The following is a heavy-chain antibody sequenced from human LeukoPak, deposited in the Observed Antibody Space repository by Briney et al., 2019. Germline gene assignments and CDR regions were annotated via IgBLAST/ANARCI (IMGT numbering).Heavy chain of an antibody. CDR3: ARERGGTFDY. CDR2: IYSGGST. Sequence: PGGSLRLSCAASGFTFSSYAMSWVRQAPGKGLEWVSVIYSGGSTYYADSVKGRFTISRDNSKNTLYLQMNSLRAEDTAVYYCARERGGTFDYWGQGTLVTVSS. V-gene: IGHV3-53*01. D-gene: IGHD2-15*01. J-gene: IGHJ4*02. CDR1: GFTFSSYA.